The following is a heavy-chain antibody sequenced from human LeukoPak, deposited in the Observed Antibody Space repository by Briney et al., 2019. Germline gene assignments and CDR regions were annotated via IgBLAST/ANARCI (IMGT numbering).Heavy chain of an antibody. CDR2: IYYSGST. J-gene: IGHJ6*03. D-gene: IGHD6-13*01. CDR1: GGSISSYY. Sequence: SQTLSLTCTVSGGSISSYYWSWIRQPPGEGLEWIGYIYYSGSTNYNPSLKSRVTISVDTSKNQFSLKLSSVTAADTAVYYCARTTEAHSWRTRYYDYYMDVWGKGTTVTVSS. V-gene: IGHV4-59*01. CDR3: ARTTEAHSWRTRYYDYYMDV.